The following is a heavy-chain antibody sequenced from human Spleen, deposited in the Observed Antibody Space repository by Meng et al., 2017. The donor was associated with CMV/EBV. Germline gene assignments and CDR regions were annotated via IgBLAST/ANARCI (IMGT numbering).Heavy chain of an antibody. D-gene: IGHD5-18*01. V-gene: IGHV3-48*03. Sequence: GESLKISCAGSGFTFSGYEMNWVRQAPGKGLEWVSYISGSGGTINYADSVKGRFTISRDNAKNSLYLRMDSLRAEDTAVYYCARDGYSYGTTDYWGQGTLVTVSS. CDR3: ARDGYSYGTTDY. J-gene: IGHJ4*02. CDR2: ISGSGGTI. CDR1: GFTFSGYE.